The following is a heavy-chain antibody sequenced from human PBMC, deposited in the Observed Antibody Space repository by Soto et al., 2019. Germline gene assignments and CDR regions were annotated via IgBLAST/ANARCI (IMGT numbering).Heavy chain of an antibody. CDR3: ARPLRHTRGGFDY. J-gene: IGHJ4*02. V-gene: IGHV4-34*01. Sequence: SETLSLTCAVYGGSFSGYYWSWIRQPPGKGLEWIGEINHSGSTNYNPSLKSRVTISVDTSKNQFSLKLSSVTAADTAVYYCARPLRHTRGGFDYWGQGTLVTVSS. CDR1: GGSFSGYY. D-gene: IGHD4-17*01. CDR2: INHSGST.